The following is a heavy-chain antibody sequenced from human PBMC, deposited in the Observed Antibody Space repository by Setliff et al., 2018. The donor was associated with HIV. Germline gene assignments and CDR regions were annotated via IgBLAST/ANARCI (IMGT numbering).Heavy chain of an antibody. CDR2: MYSGGNT. Sequence: PSETLSLTCTVSGDSISSVSYSWGWIRQPPGKGLEWIGYMYSGGNTYYKPSLKSRVTMSVDTSKNQFSLRLSSVTAADTAVYYCARDPPGYGDSNDYWGQGKLVTVSS. J-gene: IGHJ4*02. CDR3: ARDPPGYGDSNDY. D-gene: IGHD4-17*01. CDR1: GDSISSVSYS. V-gene: IGHV4-39*07.